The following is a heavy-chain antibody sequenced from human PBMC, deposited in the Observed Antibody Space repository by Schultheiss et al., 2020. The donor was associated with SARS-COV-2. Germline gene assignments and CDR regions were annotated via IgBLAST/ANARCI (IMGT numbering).Heavy chain of an antibody. CDR1: GFTFSDYA. D-gene: IGHD3-3*01. Sequence: GGSLRLSCTASGFTFSDYAMSWFRQAPGKGLEWVGFIRSKAYGGTPEYAASVKGRFTISRDDSKSNAYLQMNSLKTEDTAVYYCTRASKVLRFLEWPFDYWGQGTLVTVSS. J-gene: IGHJ4*02. CDR3: TRASKVLRFLEWPFDY. CDR2: IRSKAYGGTP. V-gene: IGHV3-49*03.